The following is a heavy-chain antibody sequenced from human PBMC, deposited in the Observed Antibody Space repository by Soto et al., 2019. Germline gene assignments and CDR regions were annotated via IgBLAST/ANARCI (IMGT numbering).Heavy chain of an antibody. Sequence: ASVKVSCKASGYTFTSYYMHWVRQAPGQGLEWMGIINPSGGSTSYAQKFQGRVTMTRDTSTSTVYMELSSLRSEDTAVYYCARDPPWVRPTTEPFFDYWGQGTLVTVSS. CDR1: GYTFTSYY. V-gene: IGHV1-46*01. CDR2: INPSGGST. CDR3: ARDPPWVRPTTEPFFDY. J-gene: IGHJ4*02.